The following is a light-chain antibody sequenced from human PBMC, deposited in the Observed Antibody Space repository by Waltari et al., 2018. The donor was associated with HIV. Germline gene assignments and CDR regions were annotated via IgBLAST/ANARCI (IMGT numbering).Light chain of an antibody. CDR2: AAS. CDR1: QGISSY. CDR3: QQLSSYPLT. J-gene: IGKJ4*01. V-gene: IGKV1-9*01. Sequence: DIQLTQSPSSLSASVGARVTLTCRASQGISSYLAWYQQEPGKVPKLLFYAASTLQSGVPSRFSGSGSGTEFTLTISSLQPEDFATYYCQQLSSYPLTFGGGTKVEIK.